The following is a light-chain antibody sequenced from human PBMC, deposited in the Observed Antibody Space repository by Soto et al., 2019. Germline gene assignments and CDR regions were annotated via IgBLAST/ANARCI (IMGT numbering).Light chain of an antibody. CDR1: SSDVGGYDY. V-gene: IGLV2-14*01. CDR2: EVT. J-gene: IGLJ2*01. Sequence: QSALTQPASVSGSPGQSITISCTGTSSDVGGYDYVSWYQQYPGKVPKLMIYEVTYRPSGVSNRFSGSKSGNTASLTISGLQAEDEADYYCSSYTSGSSYVLFGGGTQLTV. CDR3: SSYTSGSSYVL.